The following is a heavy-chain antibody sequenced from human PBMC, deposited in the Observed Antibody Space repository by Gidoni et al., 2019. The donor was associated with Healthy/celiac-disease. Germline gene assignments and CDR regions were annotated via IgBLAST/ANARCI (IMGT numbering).Heavy chain of an antibody. D-gene: IGHD5-12*01. J-gene: IGHJ4*02. CDR1: GFTVSRYA. CDR2: MRGSGGST. Sequence: EVQLLESGAGLVQPGWSRRPSCAASGFTVSRYAMSWVRQVPGKGLEWVSAMRGSGGSTNYADSVKGRFTISRDNSKNTLYLQMNSLRTEDTAVYYCAKERRRDGYNYVDYWGQGTLVTVSS. V-gene: IGHV3-23*01. CDR3: AKERRRDGYNYVDY.